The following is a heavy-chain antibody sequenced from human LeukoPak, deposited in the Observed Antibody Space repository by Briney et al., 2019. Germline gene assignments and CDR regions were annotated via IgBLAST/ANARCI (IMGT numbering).Heavy chain of an antibody. J-gene: IGHJ4*02. V-gene: IGHV3-30-3*01. Sequence: PGRSLRLSCAASGFTFSSYAMHWVRQAPGKGLEWVAVISYDGSNKYYADSVKGRFTISRDNSKNTLYLQMNSLRAEDTAVYYCARPYDGYGLVPFDYWGQGTLVTVSS. CDR3: ARPYDGYGLVPFDY. CDR2: ISYDGSNK. CDR1: GFTFSSYA. D-gene: IGHD5-24*01.